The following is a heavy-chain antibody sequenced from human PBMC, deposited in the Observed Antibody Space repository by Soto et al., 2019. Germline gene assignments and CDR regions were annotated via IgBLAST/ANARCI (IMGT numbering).Heavy chain of an antibody. CDR1: GFTFSSYA. J-gene: IGHJ4*02. CDR3: ARSCYYGSGSQGGCLGY. Sequence: QVQLVESGGGVVQPGRSLRLSCAASGFTFSSYAMHWVRQAPGKGLEWVAVISYDGSNKYYADSVKGRFTISRDNSKNTLYLQMNSLRAEDTAVYYCARSCYYGSGSQGGCLGYWGQGTLVTVSS. V-gene: IGHV3-30-3*01. D-gene: IGHD3-10*01. CDR2: ISYDGSNK.